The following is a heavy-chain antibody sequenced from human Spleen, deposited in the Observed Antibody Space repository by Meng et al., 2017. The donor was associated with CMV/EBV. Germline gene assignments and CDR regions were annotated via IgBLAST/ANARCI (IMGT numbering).Heavy chain of an antibody. J-gene: IGHJ4*02. D-gene: IGHD2-2*02. CDR1: GFTFSNAW. CDR3: TTILHVGYCSTTGCYNPKPVDY. V-gene: IGHV3-15*01. CDR2: IKSKTDGGTT. Sequence: GGSLRLSCAASGFTFSNAWMSWVRQAPGKGLEWVGRIKSKTDGGTTDYAAPVKGRFTISRDDSKNTLYLQMNSLKTEDTAVYYCTTILHVGYCSTTGCYNPKPVDYWGQGTLVTVSS.